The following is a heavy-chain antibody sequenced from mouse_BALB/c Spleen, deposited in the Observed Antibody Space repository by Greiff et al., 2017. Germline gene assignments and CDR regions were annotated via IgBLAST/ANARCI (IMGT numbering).Heavy chain of an antibody. D-gene: IGHD4-1*01. CDR3: ARAPNWFFDY. J-gene: IGHJ2*01. V-gene: IGHV5-17*02. Sequence: EVQLVESGGGLVQPGGSRKLSCAASGFTFSSFGMHWVRQAPEKGLEWVAYISSGSSTIYYADTVKGRFTISRDNPKNTLFLQMTSLRSEDTAMYYCARAPNWFFDYWGQGTTLTVSS. CDR1: GFTFSSFG. CDR2: ISSGSSTI.